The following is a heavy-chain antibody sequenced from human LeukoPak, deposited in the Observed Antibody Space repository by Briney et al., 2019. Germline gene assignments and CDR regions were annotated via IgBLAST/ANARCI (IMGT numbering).Heavy chain of an antibody. Sequence: QAGGSLRLSCAASGFTFSSYAMHWVRQAPGKGLEWVAVISYDGSNKYYADSVKGRFTISRDNSKNTLYLQMNSLRAEDTAVYYCAKDFSGSYYSWFDYWGQGTLVTVSS. CDR2: ISYDGSNK. D-gene: IGHD1-26*01. CDR1: GFTFSSYA. J-gene: IGHJ4*02. V-gene: IGHV3-30-3*01. CDR3: AKDFSGSYYSWFDY.